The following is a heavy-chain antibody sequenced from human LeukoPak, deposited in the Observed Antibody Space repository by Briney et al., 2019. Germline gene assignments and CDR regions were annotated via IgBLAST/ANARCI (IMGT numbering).Heavy chain of an antibody. D-gene: IGHD3-10*01. Sequence: ASVKVSCKASGYTFTGYYMHWVRQAPGQGLEWMGWINPNSGGTNYAQKFQGRVTMTRDTSISTAYMELSRLRSDDTAVYYCARDYNYGSGSYYEENWFDPWGQGTLVTVSS. J-gene: IGHJ5*02. V-gene: IGHV1-2*02. CDR2: INPNSGGT. CDR1: GYTFTGYY. CDR3: ARDYNYGSGSYYEENWFDP.